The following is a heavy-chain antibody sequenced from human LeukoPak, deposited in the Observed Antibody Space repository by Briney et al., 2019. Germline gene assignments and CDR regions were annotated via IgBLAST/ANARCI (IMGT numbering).Heavy chain of an antibody. CDR1: GYTFTGYY. CDR2: INPNSGGT. D-gene: IGHD1-26*01. CDR3: ARVSLGSTTTDY. V-gene: IGHV1-2*02. J-gene: IGHJ4*02. Sequence: ASVKVSCKAPGYTFTGYYIHWVRQDPGQGLEWMGWINPNSGGTNYAQKFQNRVTMTRDTSISTAYMELSRLRSDDTAVFYCARVSLGSTTTDYWGQGTLVTVSS.